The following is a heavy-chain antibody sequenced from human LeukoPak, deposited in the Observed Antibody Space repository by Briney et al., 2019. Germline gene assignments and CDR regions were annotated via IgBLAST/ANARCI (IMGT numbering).Heavy chain of an antibody. D-gene: IGHD3-22*01. CDR2: IKQDGSEK. CDR3: ARSGIVVVRTYYFDY. CDR1: GFTLGDTW. J-gene: IGHJ4*02. Sequence: RSGGSLRLSCAASGFTLGDTWMNWVRQVPGQGLEWVANIKQDGSEKFYVASVKGRFTISRDNSKNTLYLQMNSLRAEDTAVYYCARSGIVVVRTYYFDYWGQGTLVTVSS. V-gene: IGHV3-7*01.